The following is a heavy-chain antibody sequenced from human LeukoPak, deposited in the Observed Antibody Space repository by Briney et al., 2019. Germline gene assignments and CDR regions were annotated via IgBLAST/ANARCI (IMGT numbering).Heavy chain of an antibody. Sequence: ALVKVSCKVSGYTLTEVSIHWVRQAPGKGLEWMGGFDPEDGETIYAQTFQGRVTMTEDTSTDTAYMELRSLRSEDTAVYYCAKELSPNWFDPWGQGTLVTVSS. V-gene: IGHV1-24*01. CDR2: FDPEDGET. D-gene: IGHD3-16*02. J-gene: IGHJ5*02. CDR3: AKELSPNWFDP. CDR1: GYTLTEVS.